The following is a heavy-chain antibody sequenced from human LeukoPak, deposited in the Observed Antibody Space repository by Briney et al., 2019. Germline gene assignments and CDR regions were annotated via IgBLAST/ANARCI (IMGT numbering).Heavy chain of an antibody. Sequence: SETLSLTCTVSGGSISSYYWSWIRQPAGKGLEWIGRIYTSGSTNYNPSLKSRVTMSVDTSKNQFSLKLSSVTAADTAVYYCARDGVSSSWTYYYYYGMDVWGLGTTVTVSS. D-gene: IGHD6-13*01. CDR2: IYTSGST. CDR1: GGSISSYY. V-gene: IGHV4-4*07. CDR3: ARDGVSSSWTYYYYYGMDV. J-gene: IGHJ6*02.